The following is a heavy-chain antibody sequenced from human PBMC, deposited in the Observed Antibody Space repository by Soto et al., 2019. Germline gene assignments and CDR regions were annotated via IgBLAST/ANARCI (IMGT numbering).Heavy chain of an antibody. J-gene: IGHJ6*02. V-gene: IGHV3-30*18. CDR3: AKAPRVFWSGYYSYYGMDV. D-gene: IGHD3-3*01. CDR1: GFTFSSYG. CDR2: ISYDGSNK. Sequence: GGSLRLSCAASGFTFSSYGMHWVRQAPGKGLEWVAVISYDGSNKYYADSVKGRFTISIDNSKNTLYLQMNSRRAEDTAVYYCAKAPRVFWSGYYSYYGMDVWGQGTTVTAP.